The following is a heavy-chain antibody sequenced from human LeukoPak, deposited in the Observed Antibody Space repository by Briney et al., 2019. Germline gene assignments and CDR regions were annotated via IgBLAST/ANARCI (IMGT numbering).Heavy chain of an antibody. V-gene: IGHV3-23*01. Sequence: GGSLRLSCAVSGFTFSSYAMSWVRQAPGKGLEWVSGISGSGGSTYYADSVKGRFTISRDNSKNTLYLQMNSLRAEDTAVYYCAKVLYYSDSSGYRDYWGQGTLVTVCS. CDR1: GFTFSSYA. CDR3: AKVLYYSDSSGYRDY. J-gene: IGHJ4*02. CDR2: ISGSGGST. D-gene: IGHD3-22*01.